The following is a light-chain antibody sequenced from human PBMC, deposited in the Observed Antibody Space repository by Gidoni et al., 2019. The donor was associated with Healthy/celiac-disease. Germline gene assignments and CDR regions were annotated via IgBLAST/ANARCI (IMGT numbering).Light chain of an antibody. CDR1: QSIRSY. CDR2: AAS. CDR3: QQSYSNPDT. V-gene: IGKV1-39*01. J-gene: IGKJ1*01. Sequence: DIQLTPSPSSLSASVGDRVTITCRASQSIRSYLNWYQQKPGKAPKLLIYAASSLQSGVPSRFSGSGSGTDFTLTISSLQPEDFATYYCQQSYSNPDTFGQGTKVEIK.